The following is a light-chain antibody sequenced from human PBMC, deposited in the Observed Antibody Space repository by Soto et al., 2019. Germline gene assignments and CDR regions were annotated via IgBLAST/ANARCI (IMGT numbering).Light chain of an antibody. CDR1: QNVGIY. J-gene: IGKJ5*01. V-gene: IGKV3-15*01. CDR2: GAS. Sequence: EIMLTQSPSTLSLSPGERATLSCRASQNVGIYLGWYRQKPGQAPRLLIYGASTRATGIPARFSGSGSGTEFTLTISSLQSEDFAVYYCQQYNNWPPITFGQRTRLEIK. CDR3: QQYNNWPPIT.